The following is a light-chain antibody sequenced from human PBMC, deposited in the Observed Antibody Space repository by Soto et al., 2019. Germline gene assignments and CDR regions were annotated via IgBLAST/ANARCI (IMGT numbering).Light chain of an antibody. CDR2: DAC. CDR1: QSVSNY. J-gene: IGKJ1*01. CDR3: QQRSNWPTWT. V-gene: IGKV3-11*01. Sequence: EIVLTQSPATLSLSPGERATLSCRASQSVSNYLAWYQQKPGQAPRLLIYDACYRAAGIPARFSGSGSGTDFTLTISGLEPEDFAVYYCQQRSNWPTWTFGQGTKVEV.